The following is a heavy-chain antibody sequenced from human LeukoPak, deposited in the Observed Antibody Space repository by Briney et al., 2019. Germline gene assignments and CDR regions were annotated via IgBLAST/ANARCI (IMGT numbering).Heavy chain of an antibody. D-gene: IGHD3-22*01. V-gene: IGHV3-48*01. CDR2: ISSSSTTI. CDR3: AKDEKLYYYDSRDY. CDR1: GFTFSSFS. Sequence: GGSLRLSCAASGFTFSSFSMNWVRQAPGKGLEWVSYISSSSTTIYYADSVKGRFTISRDNSKNTLYLQMNSLRAEDTAVYYCAKDEKLYYYDSRDYWGQGTLVTVSS. J-gene: IGHJ4*02.